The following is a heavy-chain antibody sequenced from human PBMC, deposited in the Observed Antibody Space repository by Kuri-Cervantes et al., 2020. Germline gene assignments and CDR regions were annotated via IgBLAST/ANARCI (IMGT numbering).Heavy chain of an antibody. CDR1: GYTFTGYY. CDR3: ARDRVVATRRPAPGADY. D-gene: IGHD5-12*01. V-gene: IGHV1-2*02. J-gene: IGHJ4*02. Sequence: ASVQVSCKASGYTFTGYYMHWVRQAPGQGLEWMGWINPNSGGTNYAQKFQGRVTMTRDTSISTAYMELSRLRSDDTAVYYCARDRVVATRRPAPGADYWGQGTLVTVSS. CDR2: INPNSGGT.